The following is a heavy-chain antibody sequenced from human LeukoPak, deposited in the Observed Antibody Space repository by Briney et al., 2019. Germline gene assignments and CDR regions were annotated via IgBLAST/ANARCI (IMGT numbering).Heavy chain of an antibody. CDR2: INHSGST. V-gene: IGHV4-34*01. Sequence: SETLSLTCTVSGGSISSYYWSWIRQPPGKGLEWIGEINHSGSTSYNPSLKSRVTISVDTSKNQFSLKLSSVTAADTAVYYCARPGSDAVFDYWGQGTLVTVSS. CDR3: ARPGSDAVFDY. CDR1: GGSISSYY. J-gene: IGHJ4*02. D-gene: IGHD1-1*01.